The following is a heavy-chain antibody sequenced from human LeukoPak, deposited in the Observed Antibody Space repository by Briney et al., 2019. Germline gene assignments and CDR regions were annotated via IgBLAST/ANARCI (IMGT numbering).Heavy chain of an antibody. J-gene: IGHJ4*02. D-gene: IGHD5-18*01. Sequence: PSETLSLTCAVSGGSISNSNWWNWVRQPPGKGLGWIGEIYHSGSTNYNPSLRSRVTISVDRSKNQFAQKLTSVTAADTAVYYCARGQGSYGDYWGQGTLVIVSS. V-gene: IGHV4-4*02. CDR1: GGSISNSNW. CDR3: ARGQGSYGDY. CDR2: IYHSGST.